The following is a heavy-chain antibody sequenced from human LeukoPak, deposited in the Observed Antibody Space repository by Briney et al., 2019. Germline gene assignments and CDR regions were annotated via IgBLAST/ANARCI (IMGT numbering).Heavy chain of an antibody. CDR2: MYYSGST. V-gene: IGHV4-59*01. CDR3: ARVLQYYYDSSGPHVGYFDL. J-gene: IGHJ2*01. Sequence: SETLSLTCTVSGGSISGFYWSWIREPPGKGVEWMGYMYYSGSTNYNLSLKSRVTISIDKSKKQFSLKKSCVPGADTPVYYCARVLQYYYDSSGPHVGYFDLWGRGTLVTVSS. D-gene: IGHD3-22*01. CDR1: GGSISGFY.